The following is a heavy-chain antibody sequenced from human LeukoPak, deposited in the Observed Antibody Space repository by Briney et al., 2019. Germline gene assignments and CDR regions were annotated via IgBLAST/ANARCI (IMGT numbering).Heavy chain of an antibody. CDR3: ATYDFWSCYGVGY. CDR1: GCTFSSYA. CDR2: ISDSCGSR. J-gene: IGHJ4*02. V-gene: IGHV3-23*01. Sequence: GGSLRLSCAASGCTFSSYALSWVCQAPWKGVEWASAISDSCGSRYYADSVKGRFTISRDNSKNTLYLQMNSLRAEDTAVYYCATYDFWSCYGVGYWGQGTLVTVSS. D-gene: IGHD3-3*01.